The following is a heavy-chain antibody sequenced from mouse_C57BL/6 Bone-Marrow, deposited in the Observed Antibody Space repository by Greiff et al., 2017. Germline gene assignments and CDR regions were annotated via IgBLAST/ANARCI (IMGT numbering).Heavy chain of an antibody. CDR3: ARVIYYDYDEDFDY. CDR2: LDPSDSYT. CDR1: GYTFTSYW. D-gene: IGHD2-4*01. V-gene: IGHV1-59*01. Sequence: QVQLQQSGAELVRPGTSVKLSCKASGYTFTSYWMHWVKQRPGQGLEWIGVLDPSDSYTNYNQKFKGKATLTVDKSSSTAYMQLSSLTSEDSAVYDGARVIYYDYDEDFDYWGQGTTLTVSS. J-gene: IGHJ2*01.